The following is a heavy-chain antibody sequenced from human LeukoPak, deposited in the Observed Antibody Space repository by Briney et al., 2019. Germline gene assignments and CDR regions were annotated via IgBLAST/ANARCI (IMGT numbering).Heavy chain of an antibody. CDR3: ARGYQLPSPDAFDI. CDR2: IYHSGST. CDR1: GYSISSGYY. Sequence: SETLSLTCTVSGYSISSGYYWGWIRQPPGKGLEWIGSIYHSGSTYYNPSLKSRVTISVDTSKNQFSLKLSSVTAADTAVYYCARGYQLPSPDAFDIWGQGTMVTVSS. V-gene: IGHV4-38-2*02. D-gene: IGHD2-2*01. J-gene: IGHJ3*02.